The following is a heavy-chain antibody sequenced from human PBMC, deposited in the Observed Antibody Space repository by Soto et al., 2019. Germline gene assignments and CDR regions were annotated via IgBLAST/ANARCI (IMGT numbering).Heavy chain of an antibody. V-gene: IGHV1-18*04. D-gene: IGHD6-6*01. CDR3: ARGWSHSSFAGYYGMDV. CDR1: GYTFTFYG. Sequence: WASVKCSCKASGYTFTFYGISWVRQAPGQGLEWMGWISAYNGNTNYAQKLQGRVTMTTDTSTSTAYMELRSLRSDDTAVYYCARGWSHSSFAGYYGMDVWGQGTTVTVSS. CDR2: ISAYNGNT. J-gene: IGHJ6*02.